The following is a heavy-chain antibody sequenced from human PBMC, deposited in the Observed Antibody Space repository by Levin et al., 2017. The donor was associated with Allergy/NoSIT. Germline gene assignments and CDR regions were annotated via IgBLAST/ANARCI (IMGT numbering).Heavy chain of an antibody. Sequence: PSETLSLTCAISGDSVSSNSAAWNWIRQSPSRGLEWLGRTFYRSKWYTNYAVSVKSRITINPDTSNNQFSLQLNSVTPEDTAVYYCARDIPPYCSGGSCAYYFDYWGQGTLVTVSS. CDR2: TFYRSKWYT. CDR3: ARDIPPYCSGGSCAYYFDY. V-gene: IGHV6-1*01. D-gene: IGHD2-15*01. CDR1: GDSVSSNSAA. J-gene: IGHJ4*02.